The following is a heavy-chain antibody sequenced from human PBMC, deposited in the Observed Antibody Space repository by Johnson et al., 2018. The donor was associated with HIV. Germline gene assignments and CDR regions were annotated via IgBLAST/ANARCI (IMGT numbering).Heavy chain of an antibody. CDR1: GFTFSSYG. V-gene: IGHV3-30*02. CDR2: IRYDGSNK. D-gene: IGHD6-19*01. CDR3: LSQWLVRNAFDI. Sequence: VQLVESGGGVVQPGGSLRLSCAASGFTFSSYGMHWVRQAPGKGLEWVAFIRYDGSNKYYADSVKGRFTISRDNSKNTLYLQMNSLRAEDTAVYYCLSQWLVRNAFDIWGQGTMVTVSS. J-gene: IGHJ3*02.